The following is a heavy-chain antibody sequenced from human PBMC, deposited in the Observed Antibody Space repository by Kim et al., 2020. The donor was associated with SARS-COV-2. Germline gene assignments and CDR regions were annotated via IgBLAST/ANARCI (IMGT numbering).Heavy chain of an antibody. D-gene: IGHD3-22*01. CDR3: ARGLYYYDSSGYSIFDY. Sequence: FQGRVTITADESTSTAYMELSSLGSEDTAVYYCARGLYYYDSSGYSIFDYWGQGTLVTVSS. J-gene: IGHJ4*02. V-gene: IGHV1-69*01.